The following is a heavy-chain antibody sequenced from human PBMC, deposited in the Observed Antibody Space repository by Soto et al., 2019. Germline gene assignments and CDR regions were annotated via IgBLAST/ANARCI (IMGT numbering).Heavy chain of an antibody. V-gene: IGHV4-31*01. Sequence: QVQLQESGPGLVKPSQTLSLTCTVSGGSISSGGYYWSWIRQHPGKGPEWIGYIYYSGRTYYNPSLMWPVTMSVTTSKNQFSLKLSSMTAADTAVYYCARSVDPWGQGTLVTGSS. J-gene: IGHJ5*02. CDR2: IYYSGRT. CDR3: ARSVDP. CDR1: GGSISSGGYY.